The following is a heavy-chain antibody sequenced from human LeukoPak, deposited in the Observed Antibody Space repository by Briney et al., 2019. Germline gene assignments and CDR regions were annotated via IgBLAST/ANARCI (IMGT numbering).Heavy chain of an antibody. Sequence: GGSLRLSCAASGFTVSSNYMSWVRQAPGKGLEWVSVIYSGGSTYYADSVKGRSTISRDNSKNTLYLQMNSLRAEDTAVYYCARAFSLSVAEVSWFDPWGQGTLVTVSS. CDR2: IYSGGST. V-gene: IGHV3-66*01. J-gene: IGHJ5*02. D-gene: IGHD6-19*01. CDR3: ARAFSLSVAEVSWFDP. CDR1: GFTVSSNY.